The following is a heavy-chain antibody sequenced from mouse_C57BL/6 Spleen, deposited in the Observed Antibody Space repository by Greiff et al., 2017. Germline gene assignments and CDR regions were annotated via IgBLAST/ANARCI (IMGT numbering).Heavy chain of an antibody. CDR1: GYTFTSYW. V-gene: IGHV1-61*01. Sequence: QVQLQQPGAELVRPGSSVKLSCKASGYTFTSYWMDRVKQRPGQGLEWIGNIYPSDSETHYNQKFKDKATLTVDKSSSTAYMQLSSLTSEDSAVYYCARESAGYVDYWGQGTTLTVSS. CDR3: ARESAGYVDY. CDR2: IYPSDSET. J-gene: IGHJ2*01.